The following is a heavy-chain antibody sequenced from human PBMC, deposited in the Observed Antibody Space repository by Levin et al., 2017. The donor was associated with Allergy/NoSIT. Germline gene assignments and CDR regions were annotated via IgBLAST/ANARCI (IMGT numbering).Heavy chain of an antibody. D-gene: IGHD1-1*01. CDR3: ARSGGTTGFEWYDY. CDR1: GGSISSSSYY. J-gene: IGHJ4*02. Sequence: SCTVSGGSISSSSYYWGWIRQPPGKGLEWIGSIYYSGSTYYNPSLKSRVTISVDTSKNQFSLKLSSVTAADTAVYYCARSGGTTGFEWYDYWGQGTLVTVSS. V-gene: IGHV4-39*01. CDR2: IYYSGST.